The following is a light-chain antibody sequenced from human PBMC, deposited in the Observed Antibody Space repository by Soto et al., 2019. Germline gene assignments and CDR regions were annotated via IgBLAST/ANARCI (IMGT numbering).Light chain of an antibody. CDR2: ATS. CDR1: QDIRSY. V-gene: IGKV1-39*01. Sequence: DIQMTQSPSSLSASVGDRVSITCRASQDIRSYLNWYRQKPGKAPELLIYATSNLQSGVPPRFSASGSGTDFTLTISSLQPEDFATYYCQQGYSTQWTSGQGTKVDIK. J-gene: IGKJ1*01. CDR3: QQGYSTQWT.